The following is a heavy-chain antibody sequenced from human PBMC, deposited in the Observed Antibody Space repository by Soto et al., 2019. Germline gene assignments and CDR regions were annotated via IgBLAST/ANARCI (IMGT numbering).Heavy chain of an antibody. Sequence: QIQLVQSGAEVKKPGASVRVSCETSGYTFVSYGISWVRQAPGQGLEWMGWISPYNGNTNYAGKFKDRVTLTTDTSTDTAFLDLRSLTSDDTAVYFCARDQYYFDSSGYYDFWGQGTLVTVSS. CDR3: ARDQYYFDSSGYYDF. CDR1: GYTFVSYG. J-gene: IGHJ4*02. V-gene: IGHV1-18*04. CDR2: ISPYNGNT. D-gene: IGHD3-22*01.